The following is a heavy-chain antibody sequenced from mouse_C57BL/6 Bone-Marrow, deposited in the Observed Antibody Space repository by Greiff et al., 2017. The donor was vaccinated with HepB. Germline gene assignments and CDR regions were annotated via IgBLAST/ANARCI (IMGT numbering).Heavy chain of an antibody. D-gene: IGHD1-2*01. CDR3: AREGYGDYYAMDY. J-gene: IGHJ4*01. CDR2: INPYNGDT. CDR1: GYSFTGYF. V-gene: IGHV1-20*01. Sequence: VQLQQSGPELVKPGDSVKISCKASGYSFTGYFMNWVMQSHGKSLEWIGRINPYNGDTFYNQKFKGKATLTVDKSSSTAHMELRSLTSEDSAVYYCAREGYGDYYAMDYWGQGTSVTVSS.